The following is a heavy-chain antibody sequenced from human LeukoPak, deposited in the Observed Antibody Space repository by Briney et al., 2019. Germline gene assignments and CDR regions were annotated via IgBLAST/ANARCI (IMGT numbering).Heavy chain of an antibody. J-gene: IGHJ3*02. V-gene: IGHV4-34*01. CDR1: GGSLSSYY. CDR3: ARSRAGNDFLSAFYAFDI. Sequence: PSETLSLTCAAYGGSLSSYYWSWIRQPPGKGLEWIGEINHSGSTNNNPSLKSRVTVLVDASKNQFSLKLSSVTAADSAVYYCARSRAGNDFLSAFYAFDIWGQGTMVTVSS. D-gene: IGHD3-3*01. CDR2: INHSGST.